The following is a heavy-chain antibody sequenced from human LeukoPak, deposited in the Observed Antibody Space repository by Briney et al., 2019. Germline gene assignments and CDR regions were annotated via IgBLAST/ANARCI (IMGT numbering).Heavy chain of an antibody. V-gene: IGHV3-23*01. CDR1: GFTFSSYA. J-gene: IGHJ4*02. CDR2: ISGSGGST. CDR3: ARESENGDGFDY. Sequence: GGSLRLSCAASGFTFSSYAMSWVRQAPGKGLEWVSAISGSGGSTYYADSVKGRFTISRDNAKNSLYLQMNSLRAEDTAVYYCARESENGDGFDYWGQGTLVTVSS. D-gene: IGHD4-17*01.